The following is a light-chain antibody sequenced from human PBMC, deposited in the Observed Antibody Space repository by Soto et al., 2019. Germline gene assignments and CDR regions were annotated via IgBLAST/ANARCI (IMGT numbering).Light chain of an antibody. Sequence: DIQMTPSPSSLAASVGDRVTITCWASQNIAGYLNWYRQKPGRAPELLIHAASSLQSAVPSSFGRSGSGTDFTLTISSLQPEDFASYYCQQSYISPYTFGQGPELEIK. CDR2: AAS. J-gene: IGKJ2*01. CDR1: QNIAGY. CDR3: QQSYISPYT. V-gene: IGKV1-39*01.